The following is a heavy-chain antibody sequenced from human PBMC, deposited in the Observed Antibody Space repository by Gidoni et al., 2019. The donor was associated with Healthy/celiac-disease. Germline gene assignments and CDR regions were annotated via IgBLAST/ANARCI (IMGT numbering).Heavy chain of an antibody. J-gene: IGHJ6*02. CDR2: INHSGST. V-gene: IGHV4-34*01. Sequence: QVQLQQWGAGLLKPSETLSLTCAVYGGSFSGYYWSWIRQPPGKGLEWIGEINHSGSTNYNPSLKSRVTISVDTSKNQFSLKLSSVTAADTAVYYCARKAYSSRLYYYGMDVWGQGTTVTVSS. CDR3: ARKAYSSRLYYYGMDV. D-gene: IGHD6-13*01. CDR1: GGSFSGYY.